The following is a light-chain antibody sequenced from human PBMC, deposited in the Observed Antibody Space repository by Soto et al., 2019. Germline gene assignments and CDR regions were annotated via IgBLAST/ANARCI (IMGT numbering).Light chain of an antibody. CDR1: SSEGCCYNY. CDR3: SSYTTSNTRQIV. V-gene: IGLV2-14*03. Sequence: QSSLTQPSSLSGSSGQAITISCTGNSSEGCCYNYVSWYQHHPGKAPKLMIFDVSNRPSGVSNRFSGSKSGNTASLTISGLQPEDEADYYCSSYTTSNTRQIVFGTGTKVTVL. CDR2: DVS. J-gene: IGLJ1*01.